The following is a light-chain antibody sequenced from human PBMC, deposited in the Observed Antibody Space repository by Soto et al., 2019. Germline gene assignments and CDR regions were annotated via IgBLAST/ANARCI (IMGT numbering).Light chain of an antibody. CDR2: DVS. CDR1: SSDVGGYNY. J-gene: IGLJ1*01. V-gene: IGLV2-14*01. CDR3: SSYTISSFYV. Sequence: QSVLTQPASVSGSPGQSITISCTGTSSDVGGYNYVSWYQQHPGKAPKLMIYDVSNRPSGVSNRFSGSKSGNTASLTISGLKAEDEADYYCSSYTISSFYVFGTGTKVTVL.